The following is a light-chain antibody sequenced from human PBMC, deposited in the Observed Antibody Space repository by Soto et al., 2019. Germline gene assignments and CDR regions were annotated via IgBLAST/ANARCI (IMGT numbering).Light chain of an antibody. J-gene: IGLJ1*01. CDR2: EVS. V-gene: IGLV2-14*01. CDR1: SSDVGGYNY. Sequence: QSALTQPASVSGSPGQSITISCTGTSSDVGGYNYVSWYQQHPGKAPKLMIYEVSNRPSGVSNRFSGSKSGNTASLTISGLXAEDEADYYCSSYTSSSTXYVFGTGTKV. CDR3: SSYTSSSTXYV.